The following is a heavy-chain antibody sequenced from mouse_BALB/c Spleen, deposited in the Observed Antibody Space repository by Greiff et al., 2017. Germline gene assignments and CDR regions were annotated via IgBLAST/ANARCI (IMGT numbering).Heavy chain of an antibody. J-gene: IGHJ4*01. V-gene: IGHV1S135*01. D-gene: IGHD2-1*01. CDR3: ARYGNYEVYYAMDY. Sequence: LQESGPELMKPGASVKISCKASGYSFTSYYMHWVKQSHGKSLEWIGYIDPFNGGTSYNQKFKGKATLTVDKSSSTAYMHLSSLTSEDSAVYYCARYGNYEVYYAMDYWGQGTSVTVSS. CDR2: IDPFNGGT. CDR1: GYSFTSYY.